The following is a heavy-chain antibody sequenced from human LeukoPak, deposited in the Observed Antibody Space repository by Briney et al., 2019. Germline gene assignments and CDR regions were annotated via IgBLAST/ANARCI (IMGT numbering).Heavy chain of an antibody. J-gene: IGHJ4*02. CDR1: GGTFSSYA. D-gene: IGHD3-10*01. CDR2: IIPIFGTA. V-gene: IGHV1-69*13. Sequence: ASVKVSCKASGGTFSSYAIGWVRQAPGQGLEWMGGIIPIFGTANYAQKFQGRVTITADESTSTAYMELSSLRSEDTAVYYCARVGGDYYGSGSYHYFDYWGQGTLVTVSS. CDR3: ARVGGDYYGSGSYHYFDY.